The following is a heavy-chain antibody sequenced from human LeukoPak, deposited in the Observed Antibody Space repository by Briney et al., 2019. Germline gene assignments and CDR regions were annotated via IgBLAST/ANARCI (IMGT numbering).Heavy chain of an antibody. D-gene: IGHD6-6*01. Sequence: SEALSLTCTVSGDSISSYYWRWIRQPPGKGLEWIGYIYTSGGTNYIPSLKGRVTISIDTSKNQFSLKLSSVTAADSAVYYCARLTRLSTSPDRYYLDYWGQGTLVTVSS. V-gene: IGHV4-4*09. CDR1: GDSISSYY. J-gene: IGHJ4*02. CDR2: IYTSGGT. CDR3: ARLTRLSTSPDRYYLDY.